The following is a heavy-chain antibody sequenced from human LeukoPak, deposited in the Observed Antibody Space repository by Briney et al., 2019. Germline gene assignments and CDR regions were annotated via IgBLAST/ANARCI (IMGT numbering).Heavy chain of an antibody. CDR1: GGSISSYY. V-gene: IGHV4-59*01. Sequence: PSETLSLTCTVSGGSISSYYWSWIRQPPGKGLEWIGYIYYSGNTNYNPSLKSRVTISVDTSKNHFSLKLNSVTTADTAVYYCTRGAGWLIDYWGQGILVTVSS. D-gene: IGHD3-16*01. J-gene: IGHJ4*02. CDR2: IYYSGNT. CDR3: TRGAGWLIDY.